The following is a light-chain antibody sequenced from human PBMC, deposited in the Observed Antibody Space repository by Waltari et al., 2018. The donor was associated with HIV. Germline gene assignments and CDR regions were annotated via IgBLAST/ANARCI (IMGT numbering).Light chain of an antibody. CDR2: WAS. V-gene: IGKV4-1*01. CDR1: QSVLYSSKNQND. Sequence: DIVMTQSPDSLAVSLGERATIHCKSSQSVLYSSKNQNDLAWHQQKPGQSPKLLIYWASTRESGVPDRFSGSGSGTDFTLTISSLQAEDVAVYYCQQYYVTPLTFGGGTKVEIK. J-gene: IGKJ4*01. CDR3: QQYYVTPLT.